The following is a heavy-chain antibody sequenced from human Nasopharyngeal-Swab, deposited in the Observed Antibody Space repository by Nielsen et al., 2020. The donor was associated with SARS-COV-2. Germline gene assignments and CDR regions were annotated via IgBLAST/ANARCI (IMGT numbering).Heavy chain of an antibody. CDR2: ISGSGDNT. J-gene: IGHJ6*03. CDR3: AKDPSAAMDV. Sequence: GESLKLSCEASGFTFESYCLTWVRQAPGKGLEWVSTISGSGDNTHYADSVRGRFTISRDNSQRTVFLQMTSLRAEDTALYYCAKDPSAAMDVWGKGTTVIASS. V-gene: IGHV3-23*01. CDR1: GFTFESYC. D-gene: IGHD6-13*01.